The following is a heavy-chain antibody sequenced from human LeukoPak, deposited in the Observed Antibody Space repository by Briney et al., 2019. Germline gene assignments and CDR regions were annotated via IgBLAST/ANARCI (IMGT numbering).Heavy chain of an antibody. J-gene: IGHJ1*01. CDR3: ARAPSEIGGYYPEYFRH. CDR2: IKSDGST. V-gene: IGHV3-74*01. CDR1: GFTFSSYW. D-gene: IGHD3-22*01. Sequence: GGSLRLSYAASGFTFSSYWMHWVRQAPGKGLVWVSRIKSDGSTNYADSVKGRFTISRDNAKNTVSLQMNSLRAEDTGVYFCARAPSEIGGYYPEYFRHWGQGTLVTVSS.